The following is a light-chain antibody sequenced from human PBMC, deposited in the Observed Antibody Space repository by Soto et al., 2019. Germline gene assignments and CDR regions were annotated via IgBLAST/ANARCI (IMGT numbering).Light chain of an antibody. J-gene: IGKJ1*01. Sequence: DIQMTQSPSSLSASVGDRVTITGRASQGISNYLAWYQQKPGKVPKLLIYAASTLQSGVPSRFSCSGSGTDFTLTISSLKPEDFATYYCQKYNSALQTFGQGTKMEIK. V-gene: IGKV1-27*01. CDR1: QGISNY. CDR2: AAS. CDR3: QKYNSALQT.